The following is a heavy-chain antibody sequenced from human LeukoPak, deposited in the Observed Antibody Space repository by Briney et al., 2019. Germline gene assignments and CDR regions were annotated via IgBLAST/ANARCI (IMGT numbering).Heavy chain of an antibody. V-gene: IGHV3-64D*06. CDR1: GFTFSSYA. CDR2: ISSNGGST. J-gene: IGHJ6*02. D-gene: IGHD3/OR15-3a*01. Sequence: GGSLRLSCSASGFTFSSYAMHWVRQAPGKGLEYVSAISSNGGSTYYADSVKGRFTISRDNSKNTLYLQMSSLRAEDTAVYYCVKGTGTKDYYYGMDVWGQGTTVTVSS. CDR3: VKGTGTKDYYYGMDV.